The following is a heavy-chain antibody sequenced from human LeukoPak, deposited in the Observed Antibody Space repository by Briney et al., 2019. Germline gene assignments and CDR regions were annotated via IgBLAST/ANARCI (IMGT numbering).Heavy chain of an antibody. J-gene: IGHJ4*02. CDR1: GFTFSSYA. CDR3: AKDRYYGRTASDY. V-gene: IGHV3-23*01. D-gene: IGHD3-10*01. Sequence: GGSLRLSCAASGFTFSSYAMSWVRQAPGKGLEWVSTISGSGGSTYYADSVKGRFTISRDNSKNTLYLQMNSLRAEDTAVYYCAKDRYYGRTASDYWGQGTLVTVSS. CDR2: ISGSGGST.